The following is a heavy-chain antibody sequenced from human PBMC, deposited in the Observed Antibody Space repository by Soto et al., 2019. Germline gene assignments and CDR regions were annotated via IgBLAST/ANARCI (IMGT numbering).Heavy chain of an antibody. J-gene: IGHJ4*02. D-gene: IGHD5-12*01. CDR3: ARGRWLQASGYYFDY. V-gene: IGHV5-51*01. Sequence: GESVKISCKGSGYSFTIYWIGWVRQMPGKGLEWMGLIYPSDSDTTYSPSFQGQVTISADKSISTAYLQWGSLKASDTAMYYCARGRWLQASGYYFDYWGQGTLVTVSS. CDR1: GYSFTIYW. CDR2: IYPSDSDT.